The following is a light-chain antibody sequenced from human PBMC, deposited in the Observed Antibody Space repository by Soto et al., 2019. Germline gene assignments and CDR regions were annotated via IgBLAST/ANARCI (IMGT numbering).Light chain of an antibody. V-gene: IGKV3-15*01. J-gene: IGKJ1*01. CDR2: GAS. CDR1: QSVRSS. CDR3: QQYNKWPQT. Sequence: EIVMTQSPATLSVSPGERATLSCRASQSVRSSIAWYQHKPGQAPRLLIYGASTRATGIPARISGSGSGTEFTLTISSLQSEDFAVYYCQQYNKWPQTFGQGTKV.